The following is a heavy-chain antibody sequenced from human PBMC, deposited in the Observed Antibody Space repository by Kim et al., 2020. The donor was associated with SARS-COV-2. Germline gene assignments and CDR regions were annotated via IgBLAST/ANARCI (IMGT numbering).Heavy chain of an antibody. CDR2: ISASSTYI. CDR3: ARDKAASSDCVTGICGLDS. Sequence: GGSLRLSCAASGFTLSGYSMTWVRQAPGKGLEWVSSISASSTYINDADSVKGRFTISRDNPTNSLYLLMNSLRVEDTGVYYCARDKAASSDCVTGICGLDSWGQGTLVTVSS. J-gene: IGHJ4*02. CDR1: GFTLSGYS. V-gene: IGHV3-21*01. D-gene: IGHD2-21*01.